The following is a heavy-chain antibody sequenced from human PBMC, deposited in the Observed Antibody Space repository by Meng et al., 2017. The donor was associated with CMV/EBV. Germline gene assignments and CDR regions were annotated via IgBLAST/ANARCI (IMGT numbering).Heavy chain of an antibody. CDR2: IDSADGAT. CDR3: ATSIMITFGGALRY. CDR1: RYTITELS. D-gene: IGHD3-16*01. J-gene: IGHJ4*02. Sequence: KVSRYTITELSMHWVHHTPREGLGWVGSIDSADGATIYARKLQGRVTMTDDTSTDTAYMELSSLRSDDTAVYYCATSIMITFGGALRYWGQGTLVTVSS. V-gene: IGHV1-24*01.